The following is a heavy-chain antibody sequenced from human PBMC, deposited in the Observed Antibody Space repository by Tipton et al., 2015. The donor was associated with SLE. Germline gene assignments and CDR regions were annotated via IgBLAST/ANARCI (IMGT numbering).Heavy chain of an antibody. CDR2: ISGSGGTT. Sequence: SLRLSCAASGFIFSSYAMNWVRQAPGKGLEWVSGISGSGGTTYYADSVKGRFTISRDNAKNSLYLQMNSLRAEDTAVYYCARFESRDGAFDIWGQGTMVTVSS. V-gene: IGHV3-23*01. CDR1: GFIFSSYA. J-gene: IGHJ3*02. D-gene: IGHD5-24*01. CDR3: ARFESRDGAFDI.